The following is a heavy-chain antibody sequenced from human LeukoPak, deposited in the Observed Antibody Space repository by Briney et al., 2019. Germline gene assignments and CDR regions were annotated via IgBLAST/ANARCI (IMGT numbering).Heavy chain of an antibody. V-gene: IGHV3-74*01. D-gene: IGHD3-3*01. CDR2: INSDGSST. CDR1: AFTFSSHW. Sequence: GGSLRLSCAASAFTFSSHWMHWVRQAPGKGLVWVSRINSDGSSTSYADSVKGRFTIFRDNAKNTLYLQMNSLRAEDTAVYYCARDYDSLDNGLDVWGQGTTVTVSS. CDR3: ARDYDSLDNGLDV. J-gene: IGHJ6*02.